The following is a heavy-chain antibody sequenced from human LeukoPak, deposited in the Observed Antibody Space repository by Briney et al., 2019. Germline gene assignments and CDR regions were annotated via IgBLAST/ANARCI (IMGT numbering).Heavy chain of an antibody. CDR1: GFTFSSYW. CDR2: IKQDGSEK. J-gene: IGHJ3*02. CDR3: ARDLHRITMIVVVDAFDI. Sequence: GGSLRLSCAASGFTFSSYWMSWVRQAPGNGLEWVANIKQDGSEKYYVDSVKVRFTISRDNAKNSLYLQMNSLRAEDTAVYYCARDLHRITMIVVVDAFDIWGQGTMVTVSS. D-gene: IGHD3-22*01. V-gene: IGHV3-7*01.